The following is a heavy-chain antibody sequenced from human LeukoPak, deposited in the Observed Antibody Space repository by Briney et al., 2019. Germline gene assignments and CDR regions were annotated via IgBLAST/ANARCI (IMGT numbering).Heavy chain of an antibody. CDR1: GGIFSNYA. Sequence: SVKVSCKASGGIFSNYAISWVRQAPGQGLEWVGRIIPIIGITNYAQKFQGRVTITANRSTSTAYMELSSLRSEDTAVYYCASLSNILTGYYRPNDAFDIWGQGTMVTVSS. V-gene: IGHV1-69*04. D-gene: IGHD3-9*01. CDR2: IIPIIGIT. CDR3: ASLSNILTGYYRPNDAFDI. J-gene: IGHJ3*02.